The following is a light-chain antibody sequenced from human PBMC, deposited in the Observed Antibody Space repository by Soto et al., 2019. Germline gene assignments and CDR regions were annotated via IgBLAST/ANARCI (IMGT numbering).Light chain of an antibody. J-gene: IGKJ4*01. CDR3: QQANSFPLT. Sequence: DIQMTQSPSSLSASVGDRVTITCRASQTISDFLNWYQQKPGKAPKLLIYTASSLQSGVPSRFSGSGSGTDFTLTISSLQPEDFATYYCQQANSFPLTFGGGTKVDI. V-gene: IGKV1-39*01. CDR2: TAS. CDR1: QTISDF.